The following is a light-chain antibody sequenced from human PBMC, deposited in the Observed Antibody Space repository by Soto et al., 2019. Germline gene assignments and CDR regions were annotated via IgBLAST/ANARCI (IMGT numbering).Light chain of an antibody. Sequence: EIVLTQSPATLSSSPGERATLSCRASQSVSSYLAWYQQKPGQPPRLLIYDASDRATGIPARFSGSGSGTDFTLTISSLEPEDFAVYYCQQRSNWPRTCGQGTKVEIK. CDR1: QSVSSY. CDR3: QQRSNWPRT. CDR2: DAS. J-gene: IGKJ1*01. V-gene: IGKV3-11*01.